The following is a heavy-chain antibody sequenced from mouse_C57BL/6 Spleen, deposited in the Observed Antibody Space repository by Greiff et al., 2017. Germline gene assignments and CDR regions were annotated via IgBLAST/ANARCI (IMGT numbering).Heavy chain of an antibody. CDR2: IDPNSGGT. D-gene: IGHD2-4*01. J-gene: IGHJ1*03. CDR3: ARSGGRYDYDAYWYFDV. V-gene: IGHV1-72*01. Sequence: QVQLQQSGAELVKPGASVKLSCKASGYTFTSYWMHWVKQRPGRGLEWIGRIDPNSGGTKYNEKFKSKATLTVDKPSRAAYMQLSSRTSEDSAVYYCARSGGRYDYDAYWYFDVWGTGTTVTVSS. CDR1: GYTFTSYW.